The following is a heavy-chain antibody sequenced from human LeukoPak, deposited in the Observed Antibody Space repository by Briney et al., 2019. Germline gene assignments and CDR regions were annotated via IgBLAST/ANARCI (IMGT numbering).Heavy chain of an antibody. V-gene: IGHV4-59*01. CDR3: ARGEWDLLFDY. J-gene: IGHJ4*02. CDR2: IFYSGSS. Sequence: SETLSLTCTVSGGSISGYYWSWIRQPPGKGLEWIGYIFYSGSSNYNPSLKSRVTISVDTSKNQFSLKLSFVTAADTAVYYCARGEWDLLFDYWGQGTLVTVSS. D-gene: IGHD1-26*01. CDR1: GGSISGYY.